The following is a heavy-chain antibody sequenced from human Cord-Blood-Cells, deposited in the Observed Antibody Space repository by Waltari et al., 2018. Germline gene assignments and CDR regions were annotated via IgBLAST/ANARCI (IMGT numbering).Heavy chain of an antibody. J-gene: IGHJ3*02. CDR2: SNPNSGGT. D-gene: IGHD2-2*02. CDR1: GYTFPCYY. Sequence: QVQLVQSGAEVKKPGASVKVSCKASGYTFPCYYMHWVRRAPGHGREWIGRSNPNSGGTNYAQKFQGRVTMTRDTSISTAYMELSRLRSDDTAVYYCARVYCSSTSCYTVDAFDIWGQGTIVTVSS. V-gene: IGHV1-2*02. CDR3: ARVYCSSTSCYTVDAFDI.